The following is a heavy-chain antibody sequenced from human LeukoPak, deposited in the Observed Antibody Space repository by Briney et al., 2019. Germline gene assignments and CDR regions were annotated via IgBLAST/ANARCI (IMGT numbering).Heavy chain of an antibody. Sequence: TGGSLRLSCAASGFTFSRHWMKWVRQAPGKGLEWVANIKEGGSEKYYVDSVKSRLTISRDNAKDSLYLQMNNLSAEGTAVYCCARGPAYVDRGPEWGQGTLVTVSS. CDR1: GFTFSRHW. D-gene: IGHD5-12*01. J-gene: IGHJ4*02. CDR2: IKEGGSEK. CDR3: ARGPAYVDRGPE. V-gene: IGHV3-7*01.